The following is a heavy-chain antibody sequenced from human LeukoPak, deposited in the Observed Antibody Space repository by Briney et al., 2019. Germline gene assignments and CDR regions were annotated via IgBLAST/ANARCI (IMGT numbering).Heavy chain of an antibody. V-gene: IGHV4-39*01. D-gene: IGHD6-13*01. CDR2: IYYSGST. Sequence: SEPLSLTCTVSGGSISSSSYYWGWIRQPPGKGLEWIGSIYYSGSTYYNPSLKSRVTISVDTSKNQFSLKLSSVTAADTAVYYCARHWASFIAPNWFDPWGQGTLVTVSS. CDR3: ARHWASFIAPNWFDP. J-gene: IGHJ5*02. CDR1: GGSISSSSYY.